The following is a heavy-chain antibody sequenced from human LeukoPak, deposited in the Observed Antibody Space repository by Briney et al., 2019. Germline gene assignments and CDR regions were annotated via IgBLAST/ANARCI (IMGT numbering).Heavy chain of an antibody. J-gene: IGHJ4*02. CDR1: GFTFDNFA. CDR3: AKDMGPSSDLAGDY. Sequence: GGSLRLSCAASGFTFDNFAMHWVRQAPGKGLEWVSGITWNSRVKTYTPSVKGRFTISRDNAKNSLYLQMNSLRAEDTALYYCAKDMGPSSDLAGDYWGQGTLVTVSS. CDR2: ITWNSRVK. V-gene: IGHV3-9*01. D-gene: IGHD6-19*01.